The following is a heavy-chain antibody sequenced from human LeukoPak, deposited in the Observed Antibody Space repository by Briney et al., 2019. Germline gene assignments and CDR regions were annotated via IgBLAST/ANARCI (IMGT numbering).Heavy chain of an antibody. CDR3: ARAYCSAGRCYEYSYYYYMDD. D-gene: IGHD2-15*01. V-gene: IGHV3-23*01. J-gene: IGHJ6*03. Sequence: GVSLRLSCAASGFTFSSYGMSWVRQAPGKGLEWVSAISGSGGSTYYAESVKGRFTISRDNAKSSLYLQMNSLRAEDTAVYYCARAYCSAGRCYEYSYYYYMDDWGKGTTVTISS. CDR2: ISGSGGST. CDR1: GFTFSSYG.